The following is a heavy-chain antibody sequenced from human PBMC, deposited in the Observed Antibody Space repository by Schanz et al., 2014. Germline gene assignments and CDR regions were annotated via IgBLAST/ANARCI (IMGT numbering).Heavy chain of an antibody. Sequence: QVQLVESGGGVVQPGRSLRLSCVASGFTFSSYDVFWVRQAPGKGLEWVAILWHDGSKKYYADSVKGRFTVSRDNSKNTLYLQLNSLRAGDAAVYYCARDFHGYGPHLDYWGQGSLVTVSS. J-gene: IGHJ4*02. D-gene: IGHD5-12*01. CDR2: LWHDGSKK. CDR1: GFTFSSYD. V-gene: IGHV3-33*01. CDR3: ARDFHGYGPHLDY.